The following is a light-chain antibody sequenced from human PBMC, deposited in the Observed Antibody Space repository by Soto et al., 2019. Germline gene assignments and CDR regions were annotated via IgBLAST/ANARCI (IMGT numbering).Light chain of an antibody. J-gene: IGLJ3*02. CDR3: LLYYGGAWV. Sequence: CASSTGTVTSGYYPNWFQQKPGQPPRTLIYSTSNKQSWTPARFSGSLLGGKAALTLSGVQPEDEADYYCLLYYGGAWVFGGGTKLTVL. CDR2: STS. V-gene: IGLV7-43*01. CDR1: TGTVTSGYY.